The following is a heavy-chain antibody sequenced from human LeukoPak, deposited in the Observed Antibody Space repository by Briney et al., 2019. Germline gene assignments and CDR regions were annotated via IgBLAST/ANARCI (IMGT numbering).Heavy chain of an antibody. CDR1: GGTFSSYA. V-gene: IGHV1-69*13. Sequence: ASVKVSCKASGGTFSSYAISWVRQAPGQGLEWMGGIIPIFGTANYAQKFQGRVTITADESTSTAYMELRSLRSDDTAVYYCARDRLWDPCHFDYWGQGTLVTVSS. CDR2: IIPIFGTA. CDR3: ARDRLWDPCHFDY. J-gene: IGHJ4*02. D-gene: IGHD1-26*01.